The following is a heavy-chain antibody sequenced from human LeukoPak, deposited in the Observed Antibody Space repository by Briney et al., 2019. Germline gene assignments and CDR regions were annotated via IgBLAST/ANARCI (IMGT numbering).Heavy chain of an antibody. CDR3: ARVKVPAAMFAPVRDAFDI. CDR2: INPNSGGT. Sequence: ASVKVSCKASGYTFTGYYMHWVRQAPGQGLEWMEWINPNSGGTNYAQKFQGRVTMTRDTSISTAYMELSRLRSDDTAVYYCARVKVPAAMFAPVRDAFDIWGQGTMVTVSS. CDR1: GYTFTGYY. V-gene: IGHV1-2*02. D-gene: IGHD2-2*01. J-gene: IGHJ3*02.